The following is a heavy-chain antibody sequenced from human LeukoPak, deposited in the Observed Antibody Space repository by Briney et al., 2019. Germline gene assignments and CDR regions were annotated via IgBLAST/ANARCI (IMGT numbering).Heavy chain of an antibody. Sequence: SVKVSCKASGGTFSTYTISWVRQAPGQGLEWMGGIIPIFGTANHAQKFQGRVTITTDDSTSTVYMELSSLRSEDTAVYCARDRSFSSPAALDIWGQGTMVTVSS. CDR2: IIPIFGTA. J-gene: IGHJ3*02. V-gene: IGHV1-69*05. D-gene: IGHD2-15*01. CDR1: GGTFSTYT. CDR3: ARDRSFSSPAALDI.